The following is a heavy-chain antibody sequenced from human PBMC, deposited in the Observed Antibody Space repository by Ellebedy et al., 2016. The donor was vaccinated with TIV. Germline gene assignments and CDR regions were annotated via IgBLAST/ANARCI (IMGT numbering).Heavy chain of an antibody. CDR2: ISGSSLTI. CDR1: GFTFAPYA. D-gene: IGHD7-27*01. CDR3: ARDMAWGNERVNDALDI. J-gene: IGHJ3*02. V-gene: IGHV3-48*04. Sequence: GESLKISCAASGFTFAPYAMNWVRQAPGKGLEWVSYISGSSLTIYYADSVKGRFTISRDNAKNSLYLQMSSLTAEDTAIYYCARDMAWGNERVNDALDIWGQGTMVTVSP.